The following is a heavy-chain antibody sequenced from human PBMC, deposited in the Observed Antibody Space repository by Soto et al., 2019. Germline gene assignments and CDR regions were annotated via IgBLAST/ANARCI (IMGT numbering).Heavy chain of an antibody. CDR2: MNPNSGNT. V-gene: IGHV1-8*01. Sequence: ASVKVSCKASGYTFTSYDINWVRQATGQGLEWMGWMNPNSGNTGYAQKFQGRVTMTRNTSISTAYMELSSLRSEDTAVYYCARAPTGYYYYYMDVWGKGTTVTVSS. J-gene: IGHJ6*03. CDR1: GYTFTSYD. D-gene: IGHD3-10*01. CDR3: ARAPTGYYYYYMDV.